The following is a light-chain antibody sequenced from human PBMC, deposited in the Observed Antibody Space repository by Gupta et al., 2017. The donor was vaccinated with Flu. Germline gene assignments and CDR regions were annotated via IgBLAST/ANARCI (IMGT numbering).Light chain of an antibody. CDR2: TNA. J-gene: IGLJ1*01. Sequence: YVLAQPPSASCAPGQSITISCSRILSNIGRNSVSWYQQLPGTAPKLLIFTNAQRPSGVPDRFSGSKSGASASLAISGLQFEDEADYYCASFDDSLNAYVFGTGTELTVL. V-gene: IGLV1-44*01. CDR3: ASFDDSLNAYV. CDR1: LSNIGRNS.